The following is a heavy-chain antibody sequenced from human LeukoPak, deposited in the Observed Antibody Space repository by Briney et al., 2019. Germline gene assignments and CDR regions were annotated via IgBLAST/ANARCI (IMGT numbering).Heavy chain of an antibody. D-gene: IGHD3-16*02. J-gene: IGHJ4*02. CDR1: GFTVSSNY. CDR3: ARLSVTDRPFDY. V-gene: IGHV3-66*01. CDR2: IYSGGST. Sequence: GGSLRLSCAASGFTVSSNYMSWVRQAPGKGLEWVSVIYSGGSTYYADSVKGRFTISRDNSKNTLYLQMNSLRAEDTAVYHCARLSVTDRPFDYWGQGTLVTVSS.